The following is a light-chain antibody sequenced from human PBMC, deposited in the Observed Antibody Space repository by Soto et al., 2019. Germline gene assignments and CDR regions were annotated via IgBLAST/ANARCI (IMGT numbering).Light chain of an antibody. CDR2: GAS. CDR1: QSVSSSY. CDR3: QQYGSSPIT. V-gene: IGKV3-20*01. J-gene: IGKJ5*01. Sequence: EIVLTQSPGTLSLSPGERATLSCRASQSVSSSYLAWYQQKPGQAPRLLIHGASSRATGIPDRISGSGSRTDFTLTISRLEPEDFAVYYCQQYGSSPITFGQGTRLEIK.